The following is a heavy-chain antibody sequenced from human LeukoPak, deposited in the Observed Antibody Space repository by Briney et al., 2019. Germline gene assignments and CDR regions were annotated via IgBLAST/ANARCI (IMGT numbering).Heavy chain of an antibody. CDR3: AREMATNTNWFDP. Sequence: GGSLRLSCAASGFTFSNYTMHWVRQAPGKGLEWLALISYDGSNKYYAGSVKGRFTISRDNSKNTLYLQMNSLRAEDTAVYYCAREMATNTNWFDPWGQGTLVTVSS. CDR1: GFTFSNYT. D-gene: IGHD5-24*01. CDR2: ISYDGSNK. V-gene: IGHV3-30*04. J-gene: IGHJ5*02.